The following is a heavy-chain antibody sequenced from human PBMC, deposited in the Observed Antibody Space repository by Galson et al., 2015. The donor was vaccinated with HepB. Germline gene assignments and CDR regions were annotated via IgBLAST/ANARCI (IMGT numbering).Heavy chain of an antibody. Sequence: SLRLSCAASGLTFSRYWMSWVRQAPGKGLEWVANIKQDGSEKYYVDSVKGRFTISRDNAKNSLYLQMNSLRAEDTAVYYCARDRGSSDFYYYYGMDVWGQGTTVTVSS. V-gene: IGHV3-7*03. CDR1: GLTFSRYW. J-gene: IGHJ6*02. CDR3: ARDRGSSDFYYYYGMDV. CDR2: IKQDGSEK. D-gene: IGHD3-16*01.